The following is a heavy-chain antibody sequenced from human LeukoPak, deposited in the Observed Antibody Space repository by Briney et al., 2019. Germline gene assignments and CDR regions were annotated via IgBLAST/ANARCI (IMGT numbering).Heavy chain of an antibody. V-gene: IGHV4-59*01. J-gene: IGHJ6*03. CDR1: GGSISTYY. D-gene: IGHD2-8*01. CDR3: ARSRKRLRSGLPRSYYYLMDV. Sequence: SETLSLTCTVSGGSISTYYWSWIRQPPGKGLEWIGHMIYSGSASSNPSLKSRVTISVDASKNLVSLQLTSVTAADTAVYHCARSRKRLRSGLPRSYYYLMDVWGKGITVTVSS. CDR2: MIYSGSA.